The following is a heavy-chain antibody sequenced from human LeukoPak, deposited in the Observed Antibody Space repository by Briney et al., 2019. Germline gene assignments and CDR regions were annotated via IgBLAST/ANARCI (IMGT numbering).Heavy chain of an antibody. V-gene: IGHV1-69*06. D-gene: IGHD3-9*01. CDR2: IIPMFGTA. Sequence: SVRVSCKASGGTFSRYAISWVRQAPGQGVERMGGIIPMFGTANYAQKFQFRVSITAYKSTITAYMELSSLRSEDTAVYYCARGPLDYYILSCPYGMDVWGQGTTVTVSS. CDR3: ARGPLDYYILSCPYGMDV. CDR1: GGTFSRYA. J-gene: IGHJ6*02.